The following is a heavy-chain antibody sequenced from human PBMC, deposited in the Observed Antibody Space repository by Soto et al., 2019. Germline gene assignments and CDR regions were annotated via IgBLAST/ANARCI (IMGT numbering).Heavy chain of an antibody. J-gene: IGHJ3*02. D-gene: IGHD3-22*01. Sequence: GGSLRLSCAASGFTVSSNYMSWVRQAPGKGLEWVSVIYSGGSTYYADSVKGRFTISRDNSKNTLYLQMNSLRAEDTAVYYCASSIVVVDAFDIWGQGTMVTVSS. CDR1: GFTVSSNY. CDR2: IYSGGST. CDR3: ASSIVVVDAFDI. V-gene: IGHV3-53*01.